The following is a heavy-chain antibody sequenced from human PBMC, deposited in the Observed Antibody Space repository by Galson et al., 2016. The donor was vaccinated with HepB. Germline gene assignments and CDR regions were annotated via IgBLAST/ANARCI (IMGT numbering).Heavy chain of an antibody. D-gene: IGHD3-10*01. J-gene: IGHJ6*02. V-gene: IGHV3-53*01. CDR1: GFTVSSNC. CDR2: IYSGGTT. Sequence: SLRLSCAASGFTVSSNCMSWVRQAPGKGLEWVSVIYSGGTTYYADSVKGRFTISRDNSKNTLYLQMNSLRPEDTAVYYCAREQVEASYYGSGSGYYYYYGMDIWGQGTTVIVSS. CDR3: AREQVEASYYGSGSGYYYYYGMDI.